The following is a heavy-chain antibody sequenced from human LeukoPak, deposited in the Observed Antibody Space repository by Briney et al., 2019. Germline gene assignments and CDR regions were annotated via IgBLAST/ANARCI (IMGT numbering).Heavy chain of an antibody. CDR3: ARESVVVPVGGHNWFDP. CDR2: IYHSGST. D-gene: IGHD2-2*01. V-gene: IGHV4-30-2*01. Sequence: PSQTLSLTCTVSGGSISSGGYYWSWIRQPPGKGLEWIGYIYHSGSTYYNPSLKSRVTISVDRSKNQFSLKLSSVTAADTAVYYCARESVVVPVGGHNWFDPWGQGTLVAVSS. J-gene: IGHJ5*02. CDR1: GGSISSGGYY.